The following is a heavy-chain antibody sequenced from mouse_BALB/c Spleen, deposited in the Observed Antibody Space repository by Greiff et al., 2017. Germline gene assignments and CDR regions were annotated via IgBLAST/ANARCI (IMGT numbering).Heavy chain of an antibody. CDR2: IDPANGNT. J-gene: IGHJ3*01. V-gene: IGHV14-3*02. Sequence: VQLQQSGAELVKPGASVKLSCTASGFNFKDTSMHWVKQRPEQGLEWIGRIDPANGNTKYNPKFQGKATITADTSSNTAYLQLSSLTSEDTAVYYCARWWDYEFAYWGQGTPVTVSA. D-gene: IGHD2-4*01. CDR3: ARWWDYEFAY. CDR1: GFNFKDTS.